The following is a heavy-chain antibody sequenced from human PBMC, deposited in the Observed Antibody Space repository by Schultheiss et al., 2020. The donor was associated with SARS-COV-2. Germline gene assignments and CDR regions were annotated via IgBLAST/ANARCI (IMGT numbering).Heavy chain of an antibody. CDR3: ARGRLRYFDWLFPPSGVFDI. V-gene: IGHV4-34*01. D-gene: IGHD3-9*01. Sequence: GSLRLSCAVYGGSFSGYYWSWIRQPPGKGLEWIGEINHSGSTNYNPSLKSRVTISVDTSKNQFSLKLSSVTAADTAVYYCARGRLRYFDWLFPPSGVFDIWGQGTMVTVSS. CDR1: GGSFSGYY. CDR2: INHSGST. J-gene: IGHJ3*02.